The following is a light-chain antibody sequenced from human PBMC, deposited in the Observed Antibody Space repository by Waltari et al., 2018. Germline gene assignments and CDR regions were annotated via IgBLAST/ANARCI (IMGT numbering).Light chain of an antibody. V-gene: IGKV3-11*01. CDR1: QSISTY. J-gene: IGKJ4*01. CDR2: DAS. CDR3: QHRANWPLT. Sequence: EIVLTQSPATLSLSPGERATPSCRASQSISTYLGWYQQKPSQAPRLLIYDASKRATDIPARFSGSGSGTDFTLAISSLEPEDFAVYYCQHRANWPLTFGGGTKVEIK.